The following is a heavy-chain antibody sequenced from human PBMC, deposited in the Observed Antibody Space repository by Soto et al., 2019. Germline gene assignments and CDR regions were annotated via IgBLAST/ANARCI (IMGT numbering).Heavy chain of an antibody. D-gene: IGHD5-18*01. V-gene: IGHV1-18*01. CDR1: GYTFTSYG. CDR3: ARDQRIQLWLQVPFDY. CDR2: ISAYNGNT. J-gene: IGHJ4*02. Sequence: ASVKVSCKASGYTFTSYGISWVRQAPGQGLEWMGWISAYNGNTNYAQKLQGRVTMTTDTSTSTAYMELRSLRSDDTAVYYCARDQRIQLWLQVPFDYWGQGTLVTVSS.